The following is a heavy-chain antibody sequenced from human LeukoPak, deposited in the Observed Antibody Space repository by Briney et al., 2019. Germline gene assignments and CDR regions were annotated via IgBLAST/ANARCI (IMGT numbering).Heavy chain of an antibody. CDR2: IYSNGET. Sequence: SQTLSLTCTVSGGSLSSGNYYWTWIRQPAGKGLEWIGRIYSNGETNYNPSLKSRVTILLDTSKNHFSVSLSSVTATDTAIYFCARGRGGRLSASNWFDTWGQGILVTVSS. V-gene: IGHV4-61*02. CDR3: ARGRGGRLSASNWFDT. CDR1: GGSLSSGNYY. J-gene: IGHJ5*02. D-gene: IGHD2/OR15-2a*01.